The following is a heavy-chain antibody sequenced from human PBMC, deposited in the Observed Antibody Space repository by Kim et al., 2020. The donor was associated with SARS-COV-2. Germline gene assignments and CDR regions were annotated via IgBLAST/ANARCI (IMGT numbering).Heavy chain of an antibody. J-gene: IGHJ4*02. D-gene: IGHD6-19*01. CDR3: ANDFYYSSAHY. V-gene: IGHV3-21*01. CDR2: I. Sequence: IYYADSVKGRFTISRDNAKNSLYLQMNSLRAEDTAVYYCANDFYYSSAHYWGQGTLVTVSS.